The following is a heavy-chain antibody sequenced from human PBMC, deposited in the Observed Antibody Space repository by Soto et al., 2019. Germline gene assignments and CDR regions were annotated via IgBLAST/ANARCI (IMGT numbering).Heavy chain of an antibody. J-gene: IGHJ6*01. CDR3: TGSGSYTTAGYGMDV. CDR2: IYYSGST. V-gene: IGHV4-59*01. CDR1: GGSISSYY. D-gene: IGHD1-26*01. Sequence: PSETLSLTCTVSGGSISSYYWSWIRQPPGKGLEWIGYIYYSGSTNYNSSLKSRVTISLDTSRNQFSLKLSSVTAADTAVYYCTGSGSYTTAGYGMDVWGQGTTVTVSS.